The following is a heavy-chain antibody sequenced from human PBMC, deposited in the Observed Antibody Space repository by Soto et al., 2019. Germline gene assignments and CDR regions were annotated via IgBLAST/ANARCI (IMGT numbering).Heavy chain of an antibody. CDR2: MNPNSGNT. J-gene: IGHJ4*02. V-gene: IGHV1-8*01. CDR3: ARRIGLYRSGGSCPFDY. D-gene: IGHD2-15*01. Sequence: QVQLVQSGAEVKKPGASVKVSCKASGYTFTSYDINWVRQATGQGLEWMGWMNPNSGNTGYAQKFQGRVTMTRNTSISTAYRERSSLRSEDTAVYYCARRIGLYRSGGSCPFDYWCQGTLVTVSS. CDR1: GYTFTSYD.